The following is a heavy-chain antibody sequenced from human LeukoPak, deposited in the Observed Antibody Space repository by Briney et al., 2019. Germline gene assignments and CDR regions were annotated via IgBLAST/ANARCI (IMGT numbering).Heavy chain of an antibody. Sequence: GGSLRLSCAASGFTVSSKYMSWVRQAPGKGLEWLSVIYNSGGTYYADSVKGRFTVSRDNSKNTLYLQMNSLRVEDTAVYFCARDCSASSSDYYPLGYWGQGTLVTVSS. CDR2: IYNSGGT. D-gene: IGHD3-22*01. V-gene: IGHV3-66*01. J-gene: IGHJ4*02. CDR3: ARDCSASSSDYYPLGY. CDR1: GFTVSSKY.